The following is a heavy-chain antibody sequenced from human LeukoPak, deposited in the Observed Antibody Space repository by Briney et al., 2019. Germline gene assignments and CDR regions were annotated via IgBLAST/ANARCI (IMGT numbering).Heavy chain of an antibody. CDR2: IYYSGST. CDR1: GGSISSYY. Sequence: SQTLSLTCTVSGGSISSYYWSWIRQPPGKGLEWIGYIYYSGSTNYNPSLKSRVTISVDTSKNQFSLKRSSVTAADTAVYYCAIDNHYSAVATWNYYYYMDVWGKGTTVTVSS. V-gene: IGHV4-59*01. D-gene: IGHD5-12*01. CDR3: AIDNHYSAVATWNYYYYMDV. J-gene: IGHJ6*03.